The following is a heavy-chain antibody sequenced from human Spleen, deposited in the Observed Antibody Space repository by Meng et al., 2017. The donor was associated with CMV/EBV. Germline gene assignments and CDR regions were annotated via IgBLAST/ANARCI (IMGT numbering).Heavy chain of an antibody. CDR3: AKDGSFIAVAGDEDY. V-gene: IGHV3-23*01. D-gene: IGHD6-19*01. CDR2: ISGSGGST. CDR1: GFTFSSYA. Sequence: SGFTFSSYAMSWVRQAPGKGLEWVSAISGSGGSTYYADSVKGRFTISRDNSKNTLYLQMNSLRAEDTAVYYCAKDGSFIAVAGDEDYWGQGTLVTVSS. J-gene: IGHJ4*02.